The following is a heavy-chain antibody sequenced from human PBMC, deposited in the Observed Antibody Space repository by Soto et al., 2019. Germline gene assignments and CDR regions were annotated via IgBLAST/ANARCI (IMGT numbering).Heavy chain of an antibody. V-gene: IGHV5-51*01. CDR1: GYSFTSYW. J-gene: IGHJ6*02. D-gene: IGHD2-15*01. CDR3: ARLGDCSGGSCYSLIHYYYYYGMDV. Sequence: GESLKISCKGSGYSFTSYWIGWVRQMPGKGLEWMGIIYPGDSDTRYSPSFQGQVTISANKSISTAYLQWTGLKASDTAMYYCARLGDCSGGSCYSLIHYYYYYGMDVWGQGTTVTVSS. CDR2: IYPGDSDT.